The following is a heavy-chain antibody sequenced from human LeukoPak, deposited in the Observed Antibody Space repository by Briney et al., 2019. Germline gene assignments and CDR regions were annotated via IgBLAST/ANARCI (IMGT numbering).Heavy chain of an antibody. CDR1: GGSISSYY. J-gene: IGHJ6*03. D-gene: IGHD3-22*01. CDR2: IYYSGST. V-gene: IGHV4-59*01. Sequence: SETLILTCTVSGGSISSYYWSWIRQPPGKGLEWIGYIYYSGSTTYNPSLKSRLTMSVDTSNNQFSLKLSSVTAADTAVYYCATIINITMIDNYYMDVWGRGTTVTVSS. CDR3: ATIINITMIDNYYMDV.